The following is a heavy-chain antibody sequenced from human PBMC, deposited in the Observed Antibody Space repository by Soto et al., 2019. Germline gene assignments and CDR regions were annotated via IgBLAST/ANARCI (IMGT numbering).Heavy chain of an antibody. CDR3: AREGGSGSYYGAFDI. CDR2: INPNSGGT. Sequence: GASVKVSCKASGYTFTDYYMHWVRQAPGQGLEWMGWINPNSGGTNYAQKFQGWVTMTRDTSISTAYMELSRLRSDDTAVYYCAREGGSGSYYGAFDIWGQGTMVTVSS. CDR1: GYTFTDYY. J-gene: IGHJ3*02. D-gene: IGHD3-10*01. V-gene: IGHV1-2*04.